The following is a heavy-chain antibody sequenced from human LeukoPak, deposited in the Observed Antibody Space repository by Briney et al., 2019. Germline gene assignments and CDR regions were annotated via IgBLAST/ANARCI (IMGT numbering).Heavy chain of an antibody. V-gene: IGHV3-7*04. CDR3: ATATNTLDY. CDR2: IKQAGREK. Sequence: GGTLRLSPVPSGFALTVDWMTCGPEAPGPGLEWLANIKQAGREKNYVDSVRGRLTISRDNAKNSLYLQINNLRAEDTAVYYCATATNTLDYWGQGTLVTVSS. D-gene: IGHD2-8*01. CDR1: GFALTVDW. J-gene: IGHJ4*02.